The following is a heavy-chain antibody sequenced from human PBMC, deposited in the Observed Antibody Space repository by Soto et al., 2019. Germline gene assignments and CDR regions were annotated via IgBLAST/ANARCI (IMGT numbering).Heavy chain of an antibody. CDR3: ARDSYHFDD. V-gene: IGHV4-61*08. Sequence: SETLSLTCTVSGGSINSGDYYWSWIRQPPGKGLEWIGYIYYSGSTDYNPSLKSRVTISVDTSNNQFSLKLRSVTAADTAVYYCARDSYHFDDWGQGILVRVSS. D-gene: IGHD2-2*02. J-gene: IGHJ4*02. CDR1: GGSINSGDYY. CDR2: IYYSGST.